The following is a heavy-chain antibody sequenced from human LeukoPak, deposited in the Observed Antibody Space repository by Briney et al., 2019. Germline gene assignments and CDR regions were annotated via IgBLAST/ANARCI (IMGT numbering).Heavy chain of an antibody. J-gene: IGHJ4*02. CDR1: GFTFSDYY. CDR3: AKGRTTVVDFDY. Sequence: GGSLRLSCAASGFTFSDYYMSWIRQAPGKGLEWVSYISSSGSTIYYADSVKGRFTISRDNSKNTLHLQMNSLRAEDTAVYYCAKGRTTVVDFDYWGQGTLVTVSS. CDR2: ISSSGSTI. V-gene: IGHV3-11*01. D-gene: IGHD4-23*01.